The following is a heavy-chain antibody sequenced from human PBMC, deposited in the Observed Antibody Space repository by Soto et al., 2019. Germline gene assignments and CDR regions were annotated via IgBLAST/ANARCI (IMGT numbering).Heavy chain of an antibody. J-gene: IGHJ6*02. Sequence: QVQLQESGPGLVKPSGTLSLTCAVSGGSISSSNWWSWVRHPPGKGLEWMGEICHSGTTNYNPSLKSRVTISLDKSKKQFSLKLSSVTAADTAVYYCARDPGDGDYEGYYYYGMDVWGQGTTVTVSS. CDR2: ICHSGTT. CDR1: GGSISSSNW. D-gene: IGHD4-17*01. V-gene: IGHV4-4*02. CDR3: ARDPGDGDYEGYYYYGMDV.